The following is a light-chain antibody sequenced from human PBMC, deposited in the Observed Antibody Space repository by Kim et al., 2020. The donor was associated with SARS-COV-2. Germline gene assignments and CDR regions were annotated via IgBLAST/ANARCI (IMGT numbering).Light chain of an antibody. CDR3: QQYNNWPLT. CDR1: QSVIPN. Sequence: VSPGERVTLSCRASQSVIPNLAWHQQKPGQAPRLLIYGASARATGIPARFSGSGSGTEFTLTISSLQSEDFAVYYCQQYNNWPLTFGGGTKVDIK. J-gene: IGKJ4*01. CDR2: GAS. V-gene: IGKV3-15*01.